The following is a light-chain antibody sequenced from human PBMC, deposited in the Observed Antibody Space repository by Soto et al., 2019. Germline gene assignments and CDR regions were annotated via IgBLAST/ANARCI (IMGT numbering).Light chain of an antibody. CDR2: EVS. CDR1: SRDGGGYAY. Sequence: QSVLTQPASVSGAPGQLITIACTGTSRDGGGYAYVSWYQLHPGKAPKLMVVEVSNRPSGGSYRSSASKSGNTGLRPISGLQSEDEAAYFCTTYSISTADLFCTGTTATVL. CDR3: TTYSISTADL. V-gene: IGLV2-14*01. J-gene: IGLJ1*01.